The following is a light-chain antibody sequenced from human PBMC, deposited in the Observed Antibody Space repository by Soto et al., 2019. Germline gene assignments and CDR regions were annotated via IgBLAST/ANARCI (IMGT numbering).Light chain of an antibody. V-gene: IGLV2-23*03. Sequence: QSVLTQPASVSGSPGQAITISCTGTSSDVGSYNIVSWYQQHPGKAPKLIIYEGSKRPSGISNRFSGSKSGNTASLTISGLEAEDEAEYFCCSYAPSTTIVVFGGETQLTVL. J-gene: IGLJ2*01. CDR2: EGS. CDR3: CSYAPSTTIVV. CDR1: SSDVGSYNI.